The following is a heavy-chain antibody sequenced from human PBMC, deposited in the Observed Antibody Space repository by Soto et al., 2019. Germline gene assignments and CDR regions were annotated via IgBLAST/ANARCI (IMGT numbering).Heavy chain of an antibody. CDR3: ARDPLAITYSAYGMDV. Sequence: QVQLVESGGGVVQPGRSLRLSCTASGFTFSSYGMHWVRQAPGKGLEWVAVIWYDGSTKFYADSVKGRFTISRDNSKNTLYLEMNSLRAEDTAVYYCARDPLAITYSAYGMDVWGQGTTVTVSS. V-gene: IGHV3-33*01. CDR2: IWYDGSTK. CDR1: GFTFSSYG. D-gene: IGHD1-20*01. J-gene: IGHJ6*02.